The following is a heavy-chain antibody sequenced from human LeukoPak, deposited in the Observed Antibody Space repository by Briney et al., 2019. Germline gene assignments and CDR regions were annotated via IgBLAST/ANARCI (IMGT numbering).Heavy chain of an antibody. CDR3: ARDRGTYGSGSYQASDY. CDR1: GGTFSSYA. J-gene: IGHJ4*02. D-gene: IGHD3-10*01. V-gene: IGHV1-69*04. CDR2: IIPILGIA. Sequence: SVKVSCKASGGTFSSYAISWVRQAPGQGLEWMGRIIPILGIANYAQKFQGRVTITADKSTSTAYMEPSSLRSEDTAVYYCARDRGTYGSGSYQASDYWGQGTLVTVSS.